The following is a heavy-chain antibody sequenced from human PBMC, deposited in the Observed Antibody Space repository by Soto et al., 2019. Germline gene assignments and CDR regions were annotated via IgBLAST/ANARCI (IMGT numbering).Heavy chain of an antibody. D-gene: IGHD5-18*01. CDR1: GFPFSSYS. J-gene: IGHJ4*02. CDR3: ARERIQLSY. Sequence: EVQLVESGGGLVQPGGSLRLSCAASGFPFSSYSMNWVRQVPGKGLEWVSYISSRSSTIYYADSVKGRFTISRDNAKNALYLTMNSLRDEDTAVYYCARERIQLSYWCQGTLVTVSS. CDR2: ISSRSSTI. V-gene: IGHV3-48*02.